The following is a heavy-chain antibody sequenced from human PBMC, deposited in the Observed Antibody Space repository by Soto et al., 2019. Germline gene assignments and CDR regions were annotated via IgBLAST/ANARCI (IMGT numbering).Heavy chain of an antibody. CDR3: ARAYDYVWGTYRKEYFDY. CDR1: GFTFSSHW. J-gene: IGHJ4*02. CDR2: INGDGSRT. D-gene: IGHD3-16*02. Sequence: EVQLVESGGGLIQPGGSLRLSCAASGFTFSSHWMHWVRQAPGMGLVWVSRINGDGSRTNYAASVKGRFSISRDNAKNTLFLQMNSLRADDTAVYYCARAYDYVWGTYRKEYFDYWGQGTPVTVSP. V-gene: IGHV3-74*01.